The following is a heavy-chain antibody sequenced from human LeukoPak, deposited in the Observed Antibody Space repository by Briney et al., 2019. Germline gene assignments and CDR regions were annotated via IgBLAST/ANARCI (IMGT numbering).Heavy chain of an antibody. V-gene: IGHV4-59*08. CDR2: IYYSGST. J-gene: IGHJ1*01. CDR3: ARHSYRPGGFQH. Sequence: SETLSLTCTVSGGSISSYYWSWIRQPPGKGLEWIGYIYYSGSTNYNPSLKSRVTISVDTSKNQFSLKLSSVTAADTAVYYCARHSYRPGGFQHWGQGTLVTVSS. CDR1: GGSISSYY. D-gene: IGHD3-16*02.